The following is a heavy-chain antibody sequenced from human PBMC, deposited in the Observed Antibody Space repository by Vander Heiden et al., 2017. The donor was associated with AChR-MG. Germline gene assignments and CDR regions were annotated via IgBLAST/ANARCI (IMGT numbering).Heavy chain of an antibody. CDR2: IRRKIHGGTT. D-gene: IGHD1-1*01. V-gene: IGHV3-49*04. CDR1: GFIFGDYA. J-gene: IGHJ4*02. Sequence: EVQLVESGGGLVQPGQSLRLSCTTSGFIFGDYAMSWVRQAPGKGLEWVAFIRRKIHGGTTELAASVKGRFSISRDDSKSIAYLQMNNLKTEDTAVYYCTREGNDWNDLFDYWGQGILVTVSS. CDR3: TREGNDWNDLFDY.